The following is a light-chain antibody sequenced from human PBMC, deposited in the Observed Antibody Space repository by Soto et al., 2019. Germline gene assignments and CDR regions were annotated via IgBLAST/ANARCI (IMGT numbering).Light chain of an antibody. CDR3: GSYAGGNNYL. CDR1: SSDVGNYNY. V-gene: IGLV2-8*01. CDR2: EVS. J-gene: IGLJ1*01. Sequence: QSVLTQPPSASGSPGQSVTISCTGASSDVGNYNYVSWYQQHPGKAPKLMIYEVSKRPSGVPDRFSGSKSGNTASLTVSGLQAEDEADYYCGSYAGGNNYLFGNGTKVTVL.